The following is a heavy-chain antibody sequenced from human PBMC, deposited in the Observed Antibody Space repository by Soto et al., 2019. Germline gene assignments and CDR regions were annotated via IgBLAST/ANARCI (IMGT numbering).Heavy chain of an antibody. CDR1: GYSFTSYW. D-gene: IGHD5-12*01. Sequence: EVQLVQSGAEVKKPGESLRISCKGSGYSFTSYWISWVRQMPGKGLEWMGRIDPSDSYTNYSPSFQGHVTISADKSISTAYLQGRSLKASDTAMYYCAGQDGYNSPPSYWGQGTLVTVSS. CDR3: AGQDGYNSPPSY. CDR2: IDPSDSYT. J-gene: IGHJ4*02. V-gene: IGHV5-10-1*01.